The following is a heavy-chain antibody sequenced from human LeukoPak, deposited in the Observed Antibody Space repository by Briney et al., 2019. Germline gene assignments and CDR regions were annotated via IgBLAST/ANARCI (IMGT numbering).Heavy chain of an antibody. CDR1: GFTFNNYW. D-gene: IGHD3-10*01. CDR3: ARDGFD. V-gene: IGHV3-7*01. Sequence: GGSLRLSCVASGFTFNNYWMSWVRQAPGKGLEWVANIKKDGSEKYYVDSVKGRFTISRDNANNSLYLQMNSLRAEDTAVYYCARDGFDWGQGTLVTGSS. CDR2: IKKDGSEK. J-gene: IGHJ4*02.